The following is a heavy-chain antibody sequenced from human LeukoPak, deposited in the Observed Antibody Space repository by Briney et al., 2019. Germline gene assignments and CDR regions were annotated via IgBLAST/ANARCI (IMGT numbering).Heavy chain of an antibody. J-gene: IGHJ2*01. V-gene: IGHV3-23*01. CDR3: AKENIRRDGKWCFDL. CDR1: GFTFSSYA. Sequence: GGSLRLSCAASGFTFSSYAMSWVRQAPGKGLEWVSGIIGSGSSTYYADSVRGRFSISRDNSKNTVSLQMNTLRTEDTAVYYCAKENIRRDGKWCFDLWGRGTLVTVSS. CDR2: IIGSGSST. D-gene: IGHD2/OR15-2a*01.